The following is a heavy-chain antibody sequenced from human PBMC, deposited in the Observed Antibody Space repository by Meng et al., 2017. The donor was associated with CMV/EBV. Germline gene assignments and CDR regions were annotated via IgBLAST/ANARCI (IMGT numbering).Heavy chain of an antibody. CDR3: ARRKSAYYYYGMDV. CDR1: GYTFTSYD. V-gene: IGHV1-8*01. J-gene: IGHJ6*02. Sequence: ASVKVSCKASGYTFTSYDINWVRQATGQGPEWMGWMNPNSGNTGYAQKFQGRVTMTRNTSISTAYMELSSLRSEDTAVYYCARRKSAYYYYGMDVWGQGTAVTVSS. CDR2: MNPNSGNT.